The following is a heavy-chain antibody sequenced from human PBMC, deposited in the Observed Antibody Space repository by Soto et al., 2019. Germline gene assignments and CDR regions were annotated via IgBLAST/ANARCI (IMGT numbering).Heavy chain of an antibody. CDR3: ARDMDDFWSGSLMDV. V-gene: IGHV3-30-3*01. Sequence: GGSLRLSCAASGFTFNSYAMTWVRQAPGKGLEWVAVISYDGSNKYYADSAKGRFTIARDNSKNTLYLQMNSLRAEGTAVYYCARDMDDFWSGSLMDVWGQGTTVTVSS. J-gene: IGHJ6*02. D-gene: IGHD3-3*01. CDR1: GFTFNSYA. CDR2: ISYDGSNK.